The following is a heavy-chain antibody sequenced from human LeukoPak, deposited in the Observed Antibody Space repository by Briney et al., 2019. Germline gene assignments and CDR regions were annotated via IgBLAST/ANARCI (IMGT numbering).Heavy chain of an antibody. D-gene: IGHD2/OR15-2a*01. J-gene: IGHJ6*03. CDR2: IYHSGST. CDR3: ARHSPGVLRYYYYYMDV. Sequence: RPSETLSLTCAVSGYSISSGYYWGWIRQPPGKGLEWIGSIYHSGSTYYNPSLKSRVTISVDTPKNQFSLKLSSVTAADTAVYYCARHSPGVLRYYYYYMDVWGKGTTVTVSS. CDR1: GYSISSGYY. V-gene: IGHV4-38-2*01.